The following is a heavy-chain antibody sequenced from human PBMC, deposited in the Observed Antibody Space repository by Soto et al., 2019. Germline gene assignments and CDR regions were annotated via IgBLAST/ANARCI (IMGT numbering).Heavy chain of an antibody. V-gene: IGHV3-74*01. CDR3: TGAPIDLWLRLTF. Sequence: EVQLVESGGDLVQPGGSLRLSCAASGFTFRSYWIHWVRQVPGKGLLWVSRINSDGSSTNYADSVKGRFTISRDNAKNTVYLQMDRRSAYDTAVYYCTGAPIDLWLRLTFWAQASLVTVSS. CDR2: INSDGSST. D-gene: IGHD2-21*01. CDR1: GFTFRSYW. J-gene: IGHJ4*02.